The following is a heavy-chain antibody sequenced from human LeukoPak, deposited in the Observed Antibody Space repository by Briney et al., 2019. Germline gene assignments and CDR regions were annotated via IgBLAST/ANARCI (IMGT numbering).Heavy chain of an antibody. CDR3: ARGVVVAAYGAFDI. CDR1: GGSISSSSYY. D-gene: IGHD2-15*01. J-gene: IGHJ3*02. V-gene: IGHV4-39*02. CDR2: INHSGST. Sequence: PSETLSLTCTVSGGSISSSSYYWGWIRQPPGKGLEWIGEINHSGSTNYNPSLKSRVTISVDTSKNHFSLKLTSVTAADTAVYYCARGVVVAAYGAFDIWGQGTMVTVSS.